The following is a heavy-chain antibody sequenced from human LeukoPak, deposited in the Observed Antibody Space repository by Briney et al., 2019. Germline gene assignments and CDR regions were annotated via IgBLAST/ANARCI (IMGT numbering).Heavy chain of an antibody. D-gene: IGHD2-8*01. J-gene: IGHJ4*02. CDR1: GFTVSSNY. Sequence: GGSLRLSCAASGFTVSSNYMSWVRQMPGKGLEWMGRIDPSDSYTNYSPSFQGHVTISADKSISTAYLQWSSLKASDTAMYYCARLYGIRDFDHWGQGTLVTVSS. V-gene: IGHV5-10-1*01. CDR2: IDPSDSYT. CDR3: ARLYGIRDFDH.